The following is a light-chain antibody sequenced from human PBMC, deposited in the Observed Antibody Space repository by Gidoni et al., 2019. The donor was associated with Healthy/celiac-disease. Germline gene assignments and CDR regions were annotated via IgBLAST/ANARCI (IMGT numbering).Light chain of an antibody. V-gene: IGKV3-15*01. CDR1: QSVSSN. Sequence: EIVMTQSPATLSVSPGERATVSCRASQSVSSNLAWYQQKPGQAPRLLIYCASTRATGIPARFCGSGSGTEFSLTISSLQSEDFAVYYCQHYNNWPQAFXQXTNVEIK. J-gene: IGKJ1*01. CDR3: QHYNNWPQA. CDR2: CAS.